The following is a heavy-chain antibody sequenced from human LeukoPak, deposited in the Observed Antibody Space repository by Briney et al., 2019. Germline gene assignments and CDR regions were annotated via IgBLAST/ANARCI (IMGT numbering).Heavy chain of an antibody. CDR2: INHSGST. CDR3: ARGRGYCSSTSCYARYFDL. D-gene: IGHD2-2*01. J-gene: IGHJ2*01. CDR1: GGSFSGYY. V-gene: IGHV4-34*01. Sequence: SETLSLTCAVYGGSFSGYYWSWIRHPPGKGLEWIGEINHSGSTNYNPSLKSRVTISVDTSKNQFSLKLSSVTAADTAVYYCARGRGYCSSTSCYARYFDLWGRGTLVTVSS.